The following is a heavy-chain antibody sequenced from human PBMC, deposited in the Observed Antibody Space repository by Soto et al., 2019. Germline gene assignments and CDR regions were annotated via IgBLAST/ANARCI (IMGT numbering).Heavy chain of an antibody. Sequence: GGSLRLSCAASGFTFSSYGMHWVRQAPGKGLEWVAVISYDGSNKYYADSVKGRFTISRDNSKKTLDLQMNSLRAEETALYYCAKDGVVVVAATPLFWYYYMDVWGKGTTVTVSS. V-gene: IGHV3-30*18. CDR2: ISYDGSNK. CDR1: GFTFSSYG. CDR3: AKDGVVVVAATPLFWYYYMDV. J-gene: IGHJ6*03. D-gene: IGHD2-15*01.